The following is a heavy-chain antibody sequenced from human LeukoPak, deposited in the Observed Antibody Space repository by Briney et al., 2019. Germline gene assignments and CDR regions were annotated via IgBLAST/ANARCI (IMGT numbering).Heavy chain of an antibody. CDR3: ARDWNSEEMATSRPRYNWFDP. V-gene: IGHV4-4*07. D-gene: IGHD5-24*01. Sequence: PSETLSLTCTVSGGSVSSYYWSWIRHPARKGLEWIGRIYTSGSTNYNPSLKSRVTMSVDTSRNQFSLKLTSVTAADTAVYYCARDWNSEEMATSRPRYNWFDPWGQGTLVTVSS. CDR2: IYTSGST. CDR1: GGSVSSYY. J-gene: IGHJ5*02.